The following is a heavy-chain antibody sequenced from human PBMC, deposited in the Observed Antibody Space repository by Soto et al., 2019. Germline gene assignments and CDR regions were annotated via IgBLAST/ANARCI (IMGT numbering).Heavy chain of an antibody. J-gene: IGHJ2*01. D-gene: IGHD5-18*01. CDR3: ARDPLWGTAMVLWYFDL. V-gene: IGHV3-30-3*01. CDR1: GFTFSSYA. Sequence: QVQLVESGGGVVQPGRSLRLSCAASGFTFSSYAMHWVRQAPGKGLEWVAVISYDGSNKYDADSVMGRFIISRDNSKNTLYLQMNSLRAEDTAVYYCARDPLWGTAMVLWYFDLWGRGTLVTVSS. CDR2: ISYDGSNK.